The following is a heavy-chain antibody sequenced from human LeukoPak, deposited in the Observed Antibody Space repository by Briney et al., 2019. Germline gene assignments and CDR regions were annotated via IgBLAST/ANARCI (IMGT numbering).Heavy chain of an antibody. Sequence: SETLSLTCAVYGGSFSGYYWSWIRQPPGKGLEWIGEINHSGSTNYNPSLKSRVTISVDTSKNQFSLKLSSVTAADTAVYYCARKGRYCSSTSCHWHVWGQGTTVTVSS. CDR2: INHSGST. CDR3: ARKGRYCSSTSCHWHV. D-gene: IGHD2-2*01. J-gene: IGHJ6*02. CDR1: GGSFSGYY. V-gene: IGHV4-34*01.